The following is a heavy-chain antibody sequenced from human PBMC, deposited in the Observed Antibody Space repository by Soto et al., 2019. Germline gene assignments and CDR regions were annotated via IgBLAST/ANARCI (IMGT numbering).Heavy chain of an antibody. Sequence: GPTLVNPTQTLTLTCTFSGFSLTSNDVVVGWIRQPPGKALEWLALIYWDDDKRYSPSLKSRLTITKDTSKNQVVLRMTNMDPVDTATYYCAHSRYSRSSFDYWGQGTLVTVSS. V-gene: IGHV2-5*02. D-gene: IGHD6-6*01. CDR2: IYWDDDK. J-gene: IGHJ4*02. CDR3: AHSRYSRSSFDY. CDR1: GFSLTSNDVV.